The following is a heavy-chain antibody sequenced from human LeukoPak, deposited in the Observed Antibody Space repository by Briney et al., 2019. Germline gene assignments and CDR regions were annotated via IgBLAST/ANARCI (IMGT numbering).Heavy chain of an antibody. J-gene: IGHJ5*02. Sequence: ASVKVSCKASGYTFTAYYIHWVRQAPGQGLEWMGRINPNSGGTNYAQKFQGRVTMTRDTSISTSYMELSRLTSDDTAVYYCAREPMVRDFNWFDPWGQGTLVTVSS. CDR2: INPNSGGT. CDR1: GYTFTAYY. CDR3: AREPMVRDFNWFDP. D-gene: IGHD3-10*01. V-gene: IGHV1-2*06.